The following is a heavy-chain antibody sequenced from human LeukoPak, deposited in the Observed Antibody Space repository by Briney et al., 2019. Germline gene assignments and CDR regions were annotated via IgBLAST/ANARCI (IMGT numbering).Heavy chain of an antibody. CDR2: IIPIFGTA. CDR3: ARSEQWLVIHLDY. Sequence: ASVKVSCKASGGTFSSYAISWVRQAPGQGLEWMGGIIPIFGTANYAQKFQGRVTSTADEPTSTAYMELSSLRSEDTAVYYCARSEQWLVIHLDYWGQGTLVTVSS. CDR1: GGTFSSYA. D-gene: IGHD6-19*01. V-gene: IGHV1-69*13. J-gene: IGHJ4*02.